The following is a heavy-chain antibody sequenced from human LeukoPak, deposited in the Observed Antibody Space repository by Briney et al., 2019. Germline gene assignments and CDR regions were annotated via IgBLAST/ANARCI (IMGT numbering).Heavy chain of an antibody. J-gene: IGHJ4*02. V-gene: IGHV3-23*01. CDR2: ISGSGGST. D-gene: IGHD5-18*01. CDR3: AKKIQLWTKLDY. CDR1: GFTFSSYA. Sequence: GGSLRLSCAASGFTFSSYAMSWVRQAPGKGLEWVSAISGSGGSTYYADSVKGRFTISRNNSKNTLYLQMNSLRAEDTAVYYCAKKIQLWTKLDYWGQGTLVTVSS.